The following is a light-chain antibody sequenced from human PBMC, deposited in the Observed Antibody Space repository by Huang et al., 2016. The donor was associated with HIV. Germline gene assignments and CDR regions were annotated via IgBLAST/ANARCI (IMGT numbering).Light chain of an antibody. V-gene: IGKV3-11*01. J-gene: IGKJ3*01. CDR3: QQRSNWPPL. CDR1: QSVSSY. Sequence: EIVLTQSTATLSLSPWERATLSCTASQSVSSYLAWYQQKPGQAPRLLIYDASNRATGIPARVSGSGSRTDFTLTISSLEPEDFAVYYCQQRSNWPPLFGPGTKVDIK. CDR2: DAS.